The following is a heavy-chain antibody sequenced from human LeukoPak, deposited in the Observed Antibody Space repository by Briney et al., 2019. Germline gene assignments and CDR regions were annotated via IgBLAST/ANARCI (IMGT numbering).Heavy chain of an antibody. V-gene: IGHV3-33*01. D-gene: IGHD2-2*01. CDR3: ARDHREYRLLGNWFDP. CDR1: GFTFSSYG. J-gene: IGHJ5*02. CDR2: IWYDGSNK. Sequence: GSLRLSCAASGFTFSSYGMHWVRQAPGKGLEWVTVIWYDGSNKYYADSVKGRFTISRDNSKNTLYLQMNSLRAEDTAVYYCARDHREYRLLGNWFDPWGQGTLVTVSS.